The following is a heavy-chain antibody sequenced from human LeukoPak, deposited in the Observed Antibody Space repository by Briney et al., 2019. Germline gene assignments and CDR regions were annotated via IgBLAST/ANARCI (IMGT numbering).Heavy chain of an antibody. Sequence: LAGGSLRLSCGASGFTFSSYEMNWVRQAPGKGLEWVSYISSSGGTIYYSDSVKGRFTISRDNAKNSLYLQMNSLRAEDTAVYYCARVGYSYGLDYFDYWGQGNLVTVSS. V-gene: IGHV3-48*03. CDR1: GFTFSSYE. D-gene: IGHD5-18*01. CDR3: ARVGYSYGLDYFDY. CDR2: ISSSGGTI. J-gene: IGHJ4*02.